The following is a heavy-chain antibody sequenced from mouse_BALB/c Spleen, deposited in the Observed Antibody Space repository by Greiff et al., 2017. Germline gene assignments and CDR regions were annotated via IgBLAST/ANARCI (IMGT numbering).Heavy chain of an antibody. Sequence: VKLVESGPGLVAPSQSLSITCPVSGFSLTSYDISWIRQPPGKGLEWLGVIWNGGGTNYNSAFMSRLSISKDNSKSQVFLKMNSLQTDDTAIYYCVRDYGSSYGYFDVWGAGTTVTVSS. D-gene: IGHD1-1*01. CDR2: IWNGGGT. J-gene: IGHJ1*01. V-gene: IGHV2-9-2*01. CDR3: VRDYGSSYGYFDV. CDR1: GFSLTSYD.